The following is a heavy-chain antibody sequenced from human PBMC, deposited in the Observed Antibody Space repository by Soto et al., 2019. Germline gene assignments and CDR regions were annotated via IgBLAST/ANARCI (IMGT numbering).Heavy chain of an antibody. D-gene: IGHD3-3*01. CDR3: ARDLELRFLAGMDV. CDR2: ISSSSSYI. CDR1: GFTFSSYS. Sequence: NPGGSLRLSCAASGFTFSSYSMNWVRQAPGKGLEWVSSISSSSSYIYYADSVKGRFTISRDNAKNSLYLQMNSLRAEDTAVYYCARDLELRFLAGMDVWGQGTTVTVSS. V-gene: IGHV3-21*01. J-gene: IGHJ6*02.